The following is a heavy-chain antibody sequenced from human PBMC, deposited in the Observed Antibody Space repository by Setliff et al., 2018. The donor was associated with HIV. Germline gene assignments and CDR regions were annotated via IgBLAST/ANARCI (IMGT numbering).Heavy chain of an antibody. J-gene: IGHJ3*02. CDR2: IGPYNART. V-gene: IGHV1-18*01. CDR1: GYMFIAYG. Sequence: ASVKVSCKTSGYMFIAYGMSWVRRAPGQGLEWMGWIGPYNARTEYAQKFQGRVSLTRDTSINTAYVELNSLKSDDTAVYYCARDYLHVFDIWGQGTMVTVSS. CDR3: ARDYLHVFDI.